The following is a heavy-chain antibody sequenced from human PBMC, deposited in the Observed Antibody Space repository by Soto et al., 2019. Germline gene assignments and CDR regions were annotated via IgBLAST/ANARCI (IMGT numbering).Heavy chain of an antibody. CDR2: INSDGSST. V-gene: IGHV3-74*01. J-gene: IGHJ4*02. CDR3: ARVLWFGELLSGMDY. D-gene: IGHD3-10*01. CDR1: GFTFSNYW. Sequence: PGGSLRLSCAASGFTFSNYWMHWVRQVPGKGLVWVSHINSDGSSTSYADSVKGRFTISRDNAKNTLYLQMNSLRAEDTAVYYCARVLWFGELLSGMDYWGPRTLVTVSS.